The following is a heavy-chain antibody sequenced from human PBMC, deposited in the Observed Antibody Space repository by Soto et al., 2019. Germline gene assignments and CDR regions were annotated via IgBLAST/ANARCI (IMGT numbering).Heavy chain of an antibody. J-gene: IGHJ4*02. D-gene: IGHD5-12*01. V-gene: IGHV3-9*01. CDR1: GFTFDGYA. CDR3: AKDEGYSGYDYFDY. Sequence: EVQLVESGGGLVQPGRSLRLSCAASGFTFDGYAMHWVRQAPGKGLEWVSGISWNSGSIGYADSVKGRFTISRDNAKNSLYLQMNSLRAEDTALYYCAKDEGYSGYDYFDYWGQGTLVTVSS. CDR2: ISWNSGSI.